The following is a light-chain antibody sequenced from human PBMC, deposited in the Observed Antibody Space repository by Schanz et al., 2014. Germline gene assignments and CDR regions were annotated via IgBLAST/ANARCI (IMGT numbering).Light chain of an antibody. J-gene: IGLJ3*02. CDR1: SSDIGSYNY. V-gene: IGLV2-14*01. CDR2: DVT. CDR3: SSYTSSSTPSWV. Sequence: QSALTQPASVSGSPGQSITISCTGTSSDIGSYNYVSWYQQYPGEAPKLIIYDVTYRPSGVSHRFSGSKSGNTASLTISGLLAEDEADYYCSSYTSSSTPSWVFGGGTKLTVL.